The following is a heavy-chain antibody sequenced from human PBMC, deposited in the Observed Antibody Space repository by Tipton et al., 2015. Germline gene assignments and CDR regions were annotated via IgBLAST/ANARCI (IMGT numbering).Heavy chain of an antibody. V-gene: IGHV4-34*01. J-gene: IGHJ2*01. CDR1: GGSFSYHY. D-gene: IGHD6-13*01. CDR3: ARGPAAAGNSYFDI. Sequence: TLSLTCAVEGGSFSYHYWSWIRQPPGKALEWIGEIYPTPSTNYNPSLKSRVDMSVDMSKKQVSLSLTSVTAADTAVYYCARGPAAAGNSYFDIWGRGTLVTVSS. CDR2: IYPTPST.